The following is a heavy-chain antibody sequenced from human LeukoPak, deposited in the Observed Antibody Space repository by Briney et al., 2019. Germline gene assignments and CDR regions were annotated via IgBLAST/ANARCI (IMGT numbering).Heavy chain of an antibody. D-gene: IGHD6-19*01. CDR3: LSSGWFFDY. CDR2: ISSSGSTV. J-gene: IGHJ4*02. Sequence: GGSLRLSCAASGFTFSSYEMNWVRQAPGKGLEWVSYISSSGSTVYYADSVKGRFTISRDNAKNSLYLQTNSLRAEDTAVYYCLSSGWFFDYWGQGTLVTVSS. CDR1: GFTFSSYE. V-gene: IGHV3-48*03.